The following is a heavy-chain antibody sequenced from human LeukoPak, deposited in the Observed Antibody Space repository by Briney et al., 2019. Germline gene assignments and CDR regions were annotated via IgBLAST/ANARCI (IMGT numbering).Heavy chain of an antibody. J-gene: IGHJ4*02. V-gene: IGHV4-34*01. Sequence: SETLSLTCAVYGGSFSGYYWSWIRQPPGKGLEWIGEINHSGSTNYNPSLKSRVTISVDTSKNQFSLKLSSVTAADTAAYYCAGAGYSSSWYFDYWGQGTLVTVSS. CDR3: AGAGYSSSWYFDY. CDR1: GGSFSGYY. CDR2: INHSGST. D-gene: IGHD6-13*01.